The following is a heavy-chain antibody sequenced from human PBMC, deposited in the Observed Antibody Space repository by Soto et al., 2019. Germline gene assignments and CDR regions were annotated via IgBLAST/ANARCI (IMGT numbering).Heavy chain of an antibody. CDR3: SADLPDWGAYAFDY. CDR1: GFTFNGAW. CDR2: VKSKVDGGSI. J-gene: IGHJ4*02. Sequence: EVQLVESGGGLVEPGGSLRLSCAASGFTFNGAWMNWVRQAPGKGLEWVGRVKSKVDGGSIDYAAPVRGRFTISRDDSRSTVDLQMTRLSAEDSAMYYCSADLPDWGAYAFDYWGEGTLVTVSS. V-gene: IGHV3-15*07. D-gene: IGHD3-16*01.